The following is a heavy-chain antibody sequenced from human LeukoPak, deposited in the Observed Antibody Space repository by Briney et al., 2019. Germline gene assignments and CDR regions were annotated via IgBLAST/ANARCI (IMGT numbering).Heavy chain of an antibody. CDR2: ISGSGGST. V-gene: IGHV3-23*01. Sequence: GGSLRLSCAASGFTFSSYAMSWVRQAPGKGLEWVSAISGSGGSTYYADSVKGRFTISRDNSKNTLYLQMNSLRAEDTAVYYCAKDADLRVEVGGGWTPFDYWGQGTLVTVSS. CDR1: GFTFSSYA. CDR3: AKDADLRVEVGGGWTPFDY. D-gene: IGHD6-19*01. J-gene: IGHJ4*02.